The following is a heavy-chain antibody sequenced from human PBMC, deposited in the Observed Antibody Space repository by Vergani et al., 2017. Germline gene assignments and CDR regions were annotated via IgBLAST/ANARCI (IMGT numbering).Heavy chain of an antibody. Sequence: QVQLQQWGAGLLKPSETLSLTCAVYGGSFSGYYWSWIRQPPGKGLEWIGEINHSGSTNYNPSLKSRVTISVDTSKNQFSLKLSSVTAADTAVYYWARAGRIISWNYAGPEYFQHWGQGTLVTVSS. CDR2: INHSGST. CDR3: ARAGRIISWNYAGPEYFQH. J-gene: IGHJ1*01. CDR1: GGSFSGYY. V-gene: IGHV4-34*01. D-gene: IGHD1-7*01.